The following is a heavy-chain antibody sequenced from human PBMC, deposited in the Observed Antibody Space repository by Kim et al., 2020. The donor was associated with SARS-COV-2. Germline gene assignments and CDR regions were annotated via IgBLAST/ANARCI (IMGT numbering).Heavy chain of an antibody. CDR1: GFSFSYYG. CDR2: IWSDGSNK. J-gene: IGHJ4*02. Sequence: GGSLRLSCAASGFSFSYYGMHWVRQAPGKGLEWVTVIWSDGSNKFYADSVKGRFTISRDNSKNTLYLQMDSLRAEDTAMYYCAREANIFDFWGQGTLVTV. CDR3: AREANIFDF. V-gene: IGHV3-33*01.